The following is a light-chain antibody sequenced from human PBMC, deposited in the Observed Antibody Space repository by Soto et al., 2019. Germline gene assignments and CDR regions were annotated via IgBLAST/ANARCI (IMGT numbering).Light chain of an antibody. Sequence: QSVLTQPPSASGTPGQRLTISCSGSTSNIGSNTVSWYQQLPGTAPKLLIHSNNQRPSGVPDRFSGSKSGTSASLAISGLQSEDEAEYSCAAWDDSLNGVVFGGGTKLTVL. CDR1: TSNIGSNT. V-gene: IGLV1-44*01. J-gene: IGLJ2*01. CDR3: AAWDDSLNGVV. CDR2: SNN.